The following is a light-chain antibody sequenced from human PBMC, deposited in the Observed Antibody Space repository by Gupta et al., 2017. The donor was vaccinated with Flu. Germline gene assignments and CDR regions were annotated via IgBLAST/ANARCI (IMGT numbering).Light chain of an antibody. Sequence: QSVLTQPRSVSGTPGQRVTISCSGSSSNIGSNTVNWYQQLPGTAPKLLIYNDNQRPSGVPDRFSGSRSGTSASLAISGLQSEDEADYSCAAWDDSLNGSLVFGTGTKVTVL. CDR1: SSNIGSNT. J-gene: IGLJ1*01. V-gene: IGLV1-44*01. CDR3: AAWDDSLNGSLV. CDR2: NDN.